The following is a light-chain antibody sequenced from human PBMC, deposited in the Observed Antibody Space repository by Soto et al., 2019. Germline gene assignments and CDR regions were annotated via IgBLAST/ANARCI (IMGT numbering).Light chain of an antibody. Sequence: DIQMTQSPSSLSASVGDIVTLTCRASQTIRTYFNWYQQKPGKAPQLLIYSTSTLQTGVPSRFSGSGSGREFTLTISSLQPEDSATYFCHQSYSTPQTFGQGTTVEIK. CDR2: STS. V-gene: IGKV1-39*01. J-gene: IGKJ1*01. CDR3: HQSYSTPQT. CDR1: QTIRTY.